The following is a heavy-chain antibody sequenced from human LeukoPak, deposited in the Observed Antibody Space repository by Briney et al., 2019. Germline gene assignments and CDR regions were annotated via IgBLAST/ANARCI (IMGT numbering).Heavy chain of an antibody. CDR1: GGSISSSSYY. V-gene: IGHV4-39*01. Sequence: PSETLSLTCTVSGGSISSSSYYWGWIRQPPGKGLEWIGSIYYSGSTYYNPSLKSRVTISVDTSKNQFSLKLSSVTAADTAVYYCARRDSSSLDAFDIWGQGTMVTASS. J-gene: IGHJ3*02. CDR2: IYYSGST. CDR3: ARRDSSSLDAFDI. D-gene: IGHD6-6*01.